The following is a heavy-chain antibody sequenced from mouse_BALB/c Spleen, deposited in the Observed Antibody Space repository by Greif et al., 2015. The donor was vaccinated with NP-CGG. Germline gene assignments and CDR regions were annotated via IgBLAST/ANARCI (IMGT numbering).Heavy chain of an antibody. Sequence: EVQLQQSGGGLVQPGGSLRLSCATSGFTFTDYYMSWVRQPPGKALEWLGFIRYKANGYTTEYSASVKGRFTISRDNSQSILYLQMNALRAEESATYCCARGGSYCFDYWGQGTTLTVSS. CDR3: ARGGSYCFDY. CDR1: GFTFTDYY. J-gene: IGHJ2*01. V-gene: IGHV7-3*02. CDR2: IRYKANGYTT.